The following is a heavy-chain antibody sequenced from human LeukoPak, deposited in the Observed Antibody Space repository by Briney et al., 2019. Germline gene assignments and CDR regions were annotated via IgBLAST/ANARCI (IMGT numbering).Heavy chain of an antibody. CDR2: IIPIFGAA. CDR1: GGTFSIYA. D-gene: IGHD3-3*01. CDR3: ARAHYDLNWFDP. V-gene: IGHV1-69*13. J-gene: IGHJ5*02. Sequence: AAVKVSFTASGGTFSIYAISWVRQAPGQGLEWMGGIIPIFGAANYAQKFQGRVTITADESTSIAYMELSSLRSEDTAVYYCARAHYDLNWFDPWGQGTLVTVSS.